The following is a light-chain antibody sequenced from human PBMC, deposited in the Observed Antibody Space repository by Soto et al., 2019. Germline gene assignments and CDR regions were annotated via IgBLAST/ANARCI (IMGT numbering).Light chain of an antibody. CDR2: GAS. J-gene: IGKJ5*01. CDR3: QQYSQWPIT. CDR1: QSVSSN. V-gene: IGKV3-15*01. Sequence: AQSRATLALSAVGRATLSCRASQSVSSNLAWYQQKPGQAPRLLIYGASTRATGIPARFSGSGSGTEFTLSISSLQSEDFAVYSCQQYSQWPITFGQGTRLEIK.